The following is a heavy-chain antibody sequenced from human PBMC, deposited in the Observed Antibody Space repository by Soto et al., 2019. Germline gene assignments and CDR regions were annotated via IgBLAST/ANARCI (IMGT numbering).Heavy chain of an antibody. D-gene: IGHD5-12*01. CDR3: AKAFSPKKVVATIRFLSYIDY. J-gene: IGHJ4*02. CDR2: ISGSGGST. CDR1: GFTFSSYA. Sequence: GGSLRLSCAASGFTFSSYAMSWVRQAPGKGLEWVSAISGSGGSTYYADSVKGRFTISRDNSKNTLYLQMNSLRAEDTAVYYCAKAFSPKKVVATIRFLSYIDYWGQGTLVTVSS. V-gene: IGHV3-23*01.